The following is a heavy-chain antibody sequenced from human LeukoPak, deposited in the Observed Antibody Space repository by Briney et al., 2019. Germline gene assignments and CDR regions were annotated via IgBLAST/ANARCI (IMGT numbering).Heavy chain of an antibody. CDR3: AKVKALDAVASYFDY. CDR1: GFVFSTYA. V-gene: IGHV3-23*01. J-gene: IGHJ4*02. CDR2: ISSSGDNT. D-gene: IGHD2-8*01. Sequence: GGSLRLSCAASGFVFSTYAMGWVRQAPGKGLEWVPGISSSGDNTYYVDSVKGQFTISRDNSKNTLDLQMNSLRAEDTAMYHCAKVKALDAVASYFDYWGQGTLVTVSS.